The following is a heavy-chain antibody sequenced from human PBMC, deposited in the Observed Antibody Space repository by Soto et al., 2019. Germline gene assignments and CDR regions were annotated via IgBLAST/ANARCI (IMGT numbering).Heavy chain of an antibody. Sequence: EVQLVQSGAEVKKPGESLKISCKGSGYRFTSYWIGWVRQMPGNGLEWMGIIYADDSDTRYSPPFQGQVTISVDKSINTAYLQWGSLKASDTAMYYCVRRLGTVTAFDYWGQGTLVTVSS. J-gene: IGHJ4*02. CDR2: IYADDSDT. D-gene: IGHD4-17*01. CDR1: GYRFTSYW. V-gene: IGHV5-51*03. CDR3: VRRLGTVTAFDY.